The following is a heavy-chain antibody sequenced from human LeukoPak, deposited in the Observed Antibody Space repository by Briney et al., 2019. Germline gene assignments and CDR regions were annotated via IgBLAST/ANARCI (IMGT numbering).Heavy chain of an antibody. CDR3: TTGAPGSWPDYFDY. J-gene: IGHJ4*02. CDR1: GFTFSNYA. D-gene: IGHD6-13*01. V-gene: IGHV3-15*01. CDR2: LKSKTDGETT. Sequence: PGGSLRLSCGASGFTFSNYAMNWVRQAPGKGLEWVGRLKSKTDGETTGYAAPVKGRFTISKDDSKNTLYLQMNSLKTEDTALYYCTTGAPGSWPDYFDYWGQGTLVTVSS.